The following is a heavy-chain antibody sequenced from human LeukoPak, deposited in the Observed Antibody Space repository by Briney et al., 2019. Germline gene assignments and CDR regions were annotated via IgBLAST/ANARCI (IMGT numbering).Heavy chain of an antibody. J-gene: IGHJ5*02. Sequence: ASVKVSCKASSYTFTNYAFTWVRQAPGQRLEWMVWISAYNGNTNYAQKLQGRVTMTTDTSTSKAYMELRSLRSDDTAVYYCARGLEWLTRRHTWFDPWGQGTLVTVSS. D-gene: IGHD3-3*01. CDR1: SYTFTNYA. CDR3: ARGLEWLTRRHTWFDP. CDR2: ISAYNGNT. V-gene: IGHV1-18*01.